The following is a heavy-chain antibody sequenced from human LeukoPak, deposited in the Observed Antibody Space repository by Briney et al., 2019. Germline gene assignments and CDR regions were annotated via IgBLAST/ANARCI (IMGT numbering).Heavy chain of an antibody. J-gene: IGHJ4*02. Sequence: GGSLRLSCAASGFTFNIYAMSWVRQAPGKGLEWVSAIVGHSDNTYYADSVKGRFTIYRDNSHNAVFLQMHSLAAEDTGVYYCAKDTDASTWYQGGGLNFDSWGQGTLVTVS. CDR2: IVGHSDNT. CDR1: GFTFNIYA. CDR3: AKDTDASTWYQGGGLNFDS. V-gene: IGHV3-23*01. D-gene: IGHD6-13*01.